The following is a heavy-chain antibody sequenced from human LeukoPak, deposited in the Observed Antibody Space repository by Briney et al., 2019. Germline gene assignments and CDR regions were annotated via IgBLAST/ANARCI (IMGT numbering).Heavy chain of an antibody. Sequence: SETLSPTCTVSGGSISSYYWSWIRQPPGKGLEWIGYIYYSGSTNYNPSLKSRVTISVDTSKNQFSLRLSSVTAADTAVYYCARLNILTGSLDYWGQGTLVTVSS. V-gene: IGHV4-59*08. CDR2: IYYSGST. CDR3: ARLNILTGSLDY. CDR1: GGSISSYY. J-gene: IGHJ4*02. D-gene: IGHD3-9*01.